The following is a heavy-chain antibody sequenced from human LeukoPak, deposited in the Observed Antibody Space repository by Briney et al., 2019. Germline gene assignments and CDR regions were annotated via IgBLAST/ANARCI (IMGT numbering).Heavy chain of an antibody. V-gene: IGHV3-74*01. CDR1: GFTFSSYW. J-gene: IGHJ4*02. CDR3: ATFTEGENYHYTANL. Sequence: QAGGSPRLSCAASGFTFSSYWMHWVRQAPGKGLVWVSRINSDGSSTNYADSVKGRFTISRDNAKNTLYLQMNSLRAEDTAVYYCATFTEGENYHYTANLWGQGTLVIVS. CDR2: INSDGSST. D-gene: IGHD3-16*02.